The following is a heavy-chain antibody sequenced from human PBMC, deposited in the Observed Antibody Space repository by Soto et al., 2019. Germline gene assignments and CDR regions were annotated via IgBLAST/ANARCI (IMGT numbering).Heavy chain of an antibody. CDR1: GGPISNNDDY. CDR2: ISNSGST. Sequence: QVHLQESGPGLVKPSQTLSLTCTVSGGPISNNDDYWTWIRQSPGKGLEWIGYISNSGSTSYNTSLKGRLTISLDMSKKQFALKLTSVTATDTAVYYCARGRSFTIIGVVRPLHYFDPWGQGILVTVAS. V-gene: IGHV4-30-4*01. D-gene: IGHD3-3*01. J-gene: IGHJ5*02. CDR3: ARGRSFTIIGVVRPLHYFDP.